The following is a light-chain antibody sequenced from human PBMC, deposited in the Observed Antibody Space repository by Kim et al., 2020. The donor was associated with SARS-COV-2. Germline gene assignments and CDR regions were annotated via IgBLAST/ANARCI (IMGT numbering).Light chain of an antibody. Sequence: QSITISCTGTSSDVGSYNLVSWYQQHPGKAPKLMIYEVSKRPSGISDRFSGSKSGDKASLTISGLQAEDEADYYCCSYAGSSTYVFGTGTKVTVL. V-gene: IGLV2-23*02. CDR3: CSYAGSSTYV. CDR2: EVS. CDR1: SSDVGSYNL. J-gene: IGLJ1*01.